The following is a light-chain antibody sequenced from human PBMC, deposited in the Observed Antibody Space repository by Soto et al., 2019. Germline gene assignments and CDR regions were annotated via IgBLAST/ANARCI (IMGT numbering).Light chain of an antibody. CDR2: GAS. J-gene: IGKJ3*01. Sequence: EVVLTQSPVTLSLSPGERATLSCRASQSVSSPYLAWYQQKPGQPPRLLIYGASSRATDIPDRFIGSGSGTEFTLTIARLAPEDFAMXXXQQYGSSPFTFGPGTKVDI. CDR1: QSVSSPY. CDR3: QQYGSSPFT. V-gene: IGKV3-20*01.